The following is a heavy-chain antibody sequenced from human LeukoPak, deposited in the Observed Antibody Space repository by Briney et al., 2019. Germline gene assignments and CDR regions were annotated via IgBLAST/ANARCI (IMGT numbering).Heavy chain of an antibody. CDR3: ARDDVVNSGFDY. CDR2: ISSSGTS. V-gene: IGHV4-61*02. J-gene: IGHJ4*02. CDR1: DGFITSGSYY. Sequence: SQTLSLTCTVSDGFITSGSYYWTWIRQPAGKGMEWIGRISSSGTSNFNSSLKIRVTISVDTSKNQFSLKLSSVTAGDTAVYYCARDDVVNSGFDYWGQGTLVSVSA. D-gene: IGHD3-22*01.